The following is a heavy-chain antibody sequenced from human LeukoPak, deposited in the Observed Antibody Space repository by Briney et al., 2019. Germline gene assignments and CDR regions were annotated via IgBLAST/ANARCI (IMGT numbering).Heavy chain of an antibody. CDR1: GGSISSGGYS. CDR3: ARAPSGYYYFDY. J-gene: IGHJ4*02. Sequence: SETLSLTCAVSGGSISSGGYSWSWVRQPPGKGLEWIGYIYHSGSTYYNPSLKSRVTISVDRSKNQFSLKLSSVTAADTAVYYCARAPSGYYYFDYWGQGTLVTVSS. D-gene: IGHD3-22*01. CDR2: IYHSGST. V-gene: IGHV4-30-2*01.